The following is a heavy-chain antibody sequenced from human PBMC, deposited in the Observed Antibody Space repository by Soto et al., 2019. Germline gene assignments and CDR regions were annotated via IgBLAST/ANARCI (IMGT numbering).Heavy chain of an antibody. CDR3: ARRRVHYYDSSGPWGLDAFDI. Sequence: SETLSLTCAVYGGSFSGYYWSWIRQPPGKGLEWIGEINHSGSTYYNPSLKSRVTISVDTSKNQFSLKLSSVTAADTAVYYCARRRVHYYDSSGPWGLDAFDIWGQGTMVTVSS. CDR1: GGSFSGYY. CDR2: INHSGST. D-gene: IGHD3-22*01. V-gene: IGHV4-34*01. J-gene: IGHJ3*02.